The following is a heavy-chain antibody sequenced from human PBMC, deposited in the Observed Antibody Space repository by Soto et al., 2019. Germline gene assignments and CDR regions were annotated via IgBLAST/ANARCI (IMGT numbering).Heavy chain of an antibody. V-gene: IGHV1-69*13. CDR3: ARVPRAYCGGDCYDARKNWFDP. CDR2: IIPIFGTA. D-gene: IGHD2-21*02. J-gene: IGHJ5*02. Sequence: VASVKVSCKASGGTFSSYAISWVRQAPGQGLEWMGGIIPIFGTANYAQKFQGRVTITADESTSTAYMELSSLRSEDTAVYYCARVPRAYCGGDCYDARKNWFDPWGQGTLVTVSS. CDR1: GGTFSSYA.